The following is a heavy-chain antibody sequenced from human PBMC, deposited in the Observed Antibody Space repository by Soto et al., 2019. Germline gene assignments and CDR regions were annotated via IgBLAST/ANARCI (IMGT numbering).Heavy chain of an antibody. CDR2: INPILSMS. Sequence: QVQLVQSGAEVKKPGSSVKVSCKASGDTFSFYTINWVRQAPGLGLEWVGRINPILSMSNYAQKFQGRVTITADKSTNTAYMELRSLRSEDTAMYFCATSYGSGYRAFDSWGQGALVTLSS. V-gene: IGHV1-69*02. CDR3: ATSYGSGYRAFDS. J-gene: IGHJ4*02. D-gene: IGHD3-10*01. CDR1: GDTFSFYT.